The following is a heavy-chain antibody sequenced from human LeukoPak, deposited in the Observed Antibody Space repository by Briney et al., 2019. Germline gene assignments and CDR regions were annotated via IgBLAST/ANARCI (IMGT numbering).Heavy chain of an antibody. CDR2: ISSSSSYI. CDR1: GFTVSSNY. Sequence: GGSLRLSCAASGFTVSSNYMSWVRQAPGKGLEWVSSISSSSSYIYYADSVKGRFTISRDNAKNSLYLQMNSLRAEDTAVYYCARERDYDFWSGYWDYYGMDVWGQGTTVTVSS. D-gene: IGHD3-3*01. V-gene: IGHV3-21*01. J-gene: IGHJ6*02. CDR3: ARERDYDFWSGYWDYYGMDV.